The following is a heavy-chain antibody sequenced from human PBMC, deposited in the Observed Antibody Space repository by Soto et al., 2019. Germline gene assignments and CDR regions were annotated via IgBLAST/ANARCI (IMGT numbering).Heavy chain of an antibody. CDR2: ISGSGGST. Sequence: PGGSLRLSCAASGFTFSSYAMSWVRQAPGKGLEWVSAISGSGGSTYYADSVKGRFTISRDNSKNTLYLQMNSLRAEDTAVYYCAKTHLMTTVTRYYYYGMDVWGQGTTVTVSS. V-gene: IGHV3-23*01. D-gene: IGHD4-17*01. CDR1: GFTFSSYA. CDR3: AKTHLMTTVTRYYYYGMDV. J-gene: IGHJ6*02.